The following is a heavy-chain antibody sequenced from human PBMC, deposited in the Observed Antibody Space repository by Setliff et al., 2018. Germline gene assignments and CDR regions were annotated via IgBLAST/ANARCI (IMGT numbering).Heavy chain of an antibody. CDR2: IYYSGST. V-gene: IGHV4-61*08. Sequence: SETLSLTCTVSGGSISSGGYYWSWIRQHPGKGLEWIGYIYYSGSTKYNPSLNSRVTLLIDTAKNQISLRLSSVTAADTAVYFCARVTGFSYMDVWGKGTTVTVSS. J-gene: IGHJ6*03. CDR3: ARVTGFSYMDV. CDR1: GGSISSGGYY. D-gene: IGHD3-3*01.